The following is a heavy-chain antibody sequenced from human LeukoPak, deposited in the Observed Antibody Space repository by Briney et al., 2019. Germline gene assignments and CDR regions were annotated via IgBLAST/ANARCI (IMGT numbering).Heavy chain of an antibody. J-gene: IGHJ4*02. D-gene: IGHD3-10*01. CDR2: IQYDGSNK. V-gene: IGHV3-30*02. CDR1: GFSFRTYG. CDR3: AKGAHYSGSGNYRRGHYFDY. Sequence: GGSLRLSCAASGFSFRTYGMHWVRQAPGKGLDWVAFIQYDGSNKYYSDSVKGRFTISRDNSKNTLYLQMNSLRAEDTAVYYCAKGAHYSGSGNYRRGHYFDYWGQGTLVTVSS.